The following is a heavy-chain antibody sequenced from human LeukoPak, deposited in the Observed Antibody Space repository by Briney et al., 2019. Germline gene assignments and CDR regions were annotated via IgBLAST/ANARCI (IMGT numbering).Heavy chain of an antibody. CDR2: INPNSGGT. V-gene: IGHV1-2*02. D-gene: IGHD5-12*01. CDR1: GFTFSSYA. J-gene: IGHJ4*02. Sequence: PGRSLRLSCAASGFTFSSYAMHWVRQAPGKGLEWVGWINPNSGGTNYAQKFQGRVTMTRDTSISTAYMELSRLRSDDTAVYYCVRVYSGYDEFDYWGQGTLVTVSS. CDR3: VRVYSGYDEFDY.